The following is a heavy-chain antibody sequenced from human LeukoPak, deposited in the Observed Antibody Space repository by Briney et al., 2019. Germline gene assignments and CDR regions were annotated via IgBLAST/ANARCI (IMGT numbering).Heavy chain of an antibody. CDR1: GGSSSSYY. Sequence: PSETLSLTCAVYGGSSSSYYWGWIRQPPGKGLEWIGSICYSGSTYYNPSLKSRVTISVDTSKNQFSLKLSSVTAADTAVYYCASPEGAYYYDSSGYYFPFDIWGQGTMVTVSS. CDR2: ICYSGST. J-gene: IGHJ3*02. CDR3: ASPEGAYYYDSSGYYFPFDI. V-gene: IGHV4-39*01. D-gene: IGHD3-22*01.